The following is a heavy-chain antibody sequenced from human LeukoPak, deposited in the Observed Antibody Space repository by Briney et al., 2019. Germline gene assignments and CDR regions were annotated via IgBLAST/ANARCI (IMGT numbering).Heavy chain of an antibody. D-gene: IGHD1-1*01. CDR2: ISVGGGST. CDR3: VTRGTTGTKYLEH. J-gene: IGHJ4*02. V-gene: IGHV3-23*01. CDR1: GFTFSSYV. Sequence: GGSLRLSCAASGFTFSSYVMTWVRQAPGIGLEWVSTISVGGGSTYYADSVKGRFTISRDNSKNTLHLQMNSLRVGDTAVYYCVTRGTTGTKYLEHWGQGTLVTVST.